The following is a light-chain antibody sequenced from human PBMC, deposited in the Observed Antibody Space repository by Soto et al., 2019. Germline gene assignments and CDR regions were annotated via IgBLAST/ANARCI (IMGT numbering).Light chain of an antibody. CDR3: SSFTSTSTFV. V-gene: IGLV2-14*01. CDR1: SNDVGGYNY. J-gene: IGLJ1*01. Sequence: QSVLTQPASVSGSPGQSITISCTGTSNDVGGYNYVSGFQQHPGKAPKLLIFEVSNRPSGVSHRFSGSKSGNTASLTISGLQAEDEADYYCSSFTSTSTFVFGTGTKLTVL. CDR2: EVS.